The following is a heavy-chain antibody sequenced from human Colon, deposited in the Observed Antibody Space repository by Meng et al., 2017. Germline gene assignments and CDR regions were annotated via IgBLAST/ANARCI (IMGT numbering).Heavy chain of an antibody. CDR2: IYYSGST. J-gene: IGHJ2*01. Sequence: QVQLQGSGPGLVKPSQTLSLTCTVSGGSISSGDYYWSLIRQPPGKGLEWIGYIYYSGSTYYNPSLKSRVTISVDTSKNQFSLKLSSVTAADTAVYYCARGYYDSSGYGYWYFDLWGRGTLVTVSS. CDR3: ARGYYDSSGYGYWYFDL. CDR1: GGSISSGDYY. V-gene: IGHV4-30-4*01. D-gene: IGHD3-22*01.